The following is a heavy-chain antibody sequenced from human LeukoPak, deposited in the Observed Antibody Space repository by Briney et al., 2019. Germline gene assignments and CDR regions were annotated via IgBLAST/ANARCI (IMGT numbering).Heavy chain of an antibody. CDR2: ISYRGTT. D-gene: IGHD5-24*01. CDR3: ARGPHPRGAGYNLIDH. J-gene: IGHJ4*02. CDR1: GGSISSSSYY. V-gene: IGHV4-39*01. Sequence: SETLSLTCTVSGGSISSSSYYWGWIRQPPGKGLEWIGSISYRGTTFYNPSLKSRVTISVDTSKNQFFLKVSSVTAADTAVYYCARGPHPRGAGYNLIDHWGQGTLVTVSP.